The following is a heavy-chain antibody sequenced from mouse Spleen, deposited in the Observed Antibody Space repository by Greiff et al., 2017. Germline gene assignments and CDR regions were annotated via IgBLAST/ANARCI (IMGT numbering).Heavy chain of an antibody. CDR3: ARRGTHYFDY. Sequence: VKLQQPGAELVRPGASVKLSCKASGYTFTSYWINWVKQRPGQGLEWIGNIYPSDSYTNYNQKFKDKATLTVDKSSSTAYMQLSRLTSEDSAVYFCARRGTHYFDYWGQGTTLTVSS. J-gene: IGHJ2*01. CDR2: IYPSDSYT. D-gene: IGHD2-14*01. CDR1: GYTFTSYW. V-gene: IGHV1-69*02.